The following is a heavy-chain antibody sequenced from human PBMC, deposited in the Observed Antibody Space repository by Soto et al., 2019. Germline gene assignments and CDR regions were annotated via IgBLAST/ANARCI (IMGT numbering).Heavy chain of an antibody. CDR3: ARFLRYFDWSTEEYFDY. J-gene: IGHJ4*02. D-gene: IGHD3-9*01. Sequence: QVQLQQWGAGLLKPSETLSLTCAVYGGSFSGYYWSWIRQPPGKGLEWIGEINHSGSTNYNPSLTSRVTISVDTSKNQFSLKLSSVTAADTAVYYCARFLRYFDWSTEEYFDYWGQGTLVTVSS. V-gene: IGHV4-34*01. CDR2: INHSGST. CDR1: GGSFSGYY.